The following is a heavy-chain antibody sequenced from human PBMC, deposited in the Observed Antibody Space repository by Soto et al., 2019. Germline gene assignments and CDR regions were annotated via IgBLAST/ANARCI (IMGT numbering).Heavy chain of an antibody. Sequence: ASVKVSCKASGYTFTSYAMHWVRQAPGQRLEWMGWINAGNGNTKYSQKFQGRVTITRDTSASTAYMELSSLRSEDTAVYYCARDNHYDFWSGYYPYNWFDPWGQGTLVTVSP. D-gene: IGHD3-3*01. J-gene: IGHJ5*02. CDR3: ARDNHYDFWSGYYPYNWFDP. CDR2: INAGNGNT. V-gene: IGHV1-3*01. CDR1: GYTFTSYA.